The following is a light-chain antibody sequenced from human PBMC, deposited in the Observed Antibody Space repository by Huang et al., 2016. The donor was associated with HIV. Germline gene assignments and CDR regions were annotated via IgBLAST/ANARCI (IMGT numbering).Light chain of an antibody. Sequence: DIVMTQSPDSLAVSLGERATMNCKSSQSVLYSSNNKNYLAWYQQKTGQPPKLLIYWASTRESGVPDRFSGSGSGTDFTLTISSLQAEDVAVYYCQQYYSAWTFGQGTKVEIK. CDR3: QQYYSAWT. V-gene: IGKV4-1*01. J-gene: IGKJ1*01. CDR1: QSVLYSSNNKNY. CDR2: WAS.